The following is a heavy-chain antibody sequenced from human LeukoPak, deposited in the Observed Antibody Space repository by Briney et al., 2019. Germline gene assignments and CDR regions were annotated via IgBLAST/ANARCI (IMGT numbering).Heavy chain of an antibody. V-gene: IGHV3-30-3*01. CDR1: GFTFSSYA. D-gene: IGHD6-19*01. J-gene: IGHJ4*02. CDR3: ASRISVAVAGKGRLDY. CDR2: TSYDGSNK. Sequence: GGSLRLSCAASGFTFSSYAMHWVRQAPGKGLEWVAVTSYDGSNKYYADSVKGRFTISRDNSKNTLYLQMNSLRAEDTAVYYCASRISVAVAGKGRLDYWGQGTLVTVSS.